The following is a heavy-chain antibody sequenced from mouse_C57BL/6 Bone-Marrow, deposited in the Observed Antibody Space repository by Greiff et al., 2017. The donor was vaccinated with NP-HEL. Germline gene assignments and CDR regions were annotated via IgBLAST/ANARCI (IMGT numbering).Heavy chain of an antibody. Sequence: QVQLQQPGAELVKPGASVKVSCKASGYTFTSYWMHWVKQRPGQGLEWIGRIHPSDSDTNYNQKFKGKATLTVEKSSSTAYMQLSSLTSEDSAVYYCASHGYYGDYYAMDYWGQGTSVTVSS. V-gene: IGHV1-74*01. CDR1: GYTFTSYW. J-gene: IGHJ4*01. CDR2: IHPSDSDT. D-gene: IGHD2-3*01. CDR3: ASHGYYGDYYAMDY.